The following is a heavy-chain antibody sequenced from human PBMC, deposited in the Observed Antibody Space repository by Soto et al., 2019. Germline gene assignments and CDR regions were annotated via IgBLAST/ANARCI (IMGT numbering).Heavy chain of an antibody. CDR3: ARGPRVSSTGTGAH. Sequence: EVHLVESGGALVKPGESLRLSCAVSGFTFGAYWMHWVRQVPGKGLTWVSRISDDGSTATYADSVKGRFVISRDNAKNSLYLEMNTLRVDDSGLYYCARGPRVSSTGTGAHWGRGTLVTVSS. CDR1: GFTFGAYW. J-gene: IGHJ4*02. CDR2: ISDDGSTA. V-gene: IGHV3-74*01. D-gene: IGHD1-1*01.